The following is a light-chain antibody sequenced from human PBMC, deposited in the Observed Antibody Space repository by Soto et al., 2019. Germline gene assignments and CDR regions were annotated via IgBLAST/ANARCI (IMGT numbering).Light chain of an antibody. Sequence: IQMTQSPSTVSGPVGGRVTITCRASQTISSWLAWYQQKPGKAPKLLIYKASTLKSGVPSRFSGSGSGTEFTLTISSLQPDDFATYYCQQYNSYSEPFGQGTKVDIK. CDR2: KAS. V-gene: IGKV1-5*03. CDR1: QTISSW. CDR3: QQYNSYSEP. J-gene: IGKJ1*01.